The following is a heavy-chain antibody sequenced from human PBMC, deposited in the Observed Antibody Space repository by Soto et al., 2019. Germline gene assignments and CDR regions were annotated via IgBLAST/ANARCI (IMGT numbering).Heavy chain of an antibody. Sequence: GGSLRLSCAASGFTFSSYAMSWVRQAPGKGLEWVSAISGSGGSTYYADSVKGRFTISRDNSKNTLYLQMNSLRAEDTAVYYCAKTPKLEIRYFDWFYFDYWGQGTLVTVSS. CDR1: GFTFSSYA. D-gene: IGHD3-9*01. CDR3: AKTPKLEIRYFDWFYFDY. CDR2: ISGSGGST. J-gene: IGHJ4*02. V-gene: IGHV3-23*01.